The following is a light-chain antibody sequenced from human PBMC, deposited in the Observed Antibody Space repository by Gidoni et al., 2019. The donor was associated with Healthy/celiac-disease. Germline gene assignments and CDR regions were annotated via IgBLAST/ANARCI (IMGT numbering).Light chain of an antibody. CDR1: QSVSSS. Sequence: EIVMTQSTATLSVSPGERATLSCRASQSVSSSLAWYQQKPGQAPRLLIYGASTRATGIPASFSGSGSGTEFTLIISSLQSEDFAVYYCQQYNNWPPWTFXQXTKVEIK. J-gene: IGKJ1*01. V-gene: IGKV3-15*01. CDR2: GAS. CDR3: QQYNNWPPWT.